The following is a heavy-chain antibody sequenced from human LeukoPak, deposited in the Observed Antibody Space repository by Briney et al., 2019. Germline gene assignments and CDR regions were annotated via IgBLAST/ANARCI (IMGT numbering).Heavy chain of an antibody. V-gene: IGHV3-73*01. CDR2: IRSKANHSET. CDR1: GFTFSGSA. D-gene: IGHD5-12*01. CDR3: TRHVPNSGYANFDY. J-gene: IGHJ4*02. Sequence: GGSLRVSCAASGFTFSGSAMHWVRQASGKGLEWVGRIRSKANHSETAYTAWGEGRLTISRDESKNTAYLPMNSLKTEDTAVYYCTRHVPNSGYANFDYWGQGTLVTVSS.